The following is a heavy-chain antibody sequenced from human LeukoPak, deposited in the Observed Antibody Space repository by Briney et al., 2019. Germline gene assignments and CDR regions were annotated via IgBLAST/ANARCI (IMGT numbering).Heavy chain of an antibody. V-gene: IGHV4-31*03. Sequence: PSQTLSLTCTVSGGSISRGGYYWSWIRQHPGKGLEWIGYIYYSGSTYYNPSLKSRVTISVDTSKNQFSLKLSSVTAADTAVYYCARAGTVTSFDYWGQGTLVTVSS. CDR2: IYYSGST. D-gene: IGHD4-17*01. CDR3: ARAGTVTSFDY. CDR1: GGSISRGGYY. J-gene: IGHJ4*02.